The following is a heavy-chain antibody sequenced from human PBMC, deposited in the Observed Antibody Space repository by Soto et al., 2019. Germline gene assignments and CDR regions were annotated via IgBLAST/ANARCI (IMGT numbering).Heavy chain of an antibody. CDR1: GFTFSSYA. D-gene: IGHD1-26*01. V-gene: IGHV3-30-3*01. Sequence: GSLRLSCAASGFTFSSYAMHWVRQAPGKGLEWVAVISYDGSNKYYADSVKGRFTISRDNSKNTLYLQMNSLRAEDTAVYYCERETFPGTSYYYYYYGMDVWGQGTTVTVSS. CDR3: ERETFPGTSYYYYYYGMDV. J-gene: IGHJ6*02. CDR2: ISYDGSNK.